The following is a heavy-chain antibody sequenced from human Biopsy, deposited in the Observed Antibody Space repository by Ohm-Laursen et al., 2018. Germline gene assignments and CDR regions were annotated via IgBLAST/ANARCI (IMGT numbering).Heavy chain of an antibody. V-gene: IGHV3-73*01. CDR1: GFTFSASA. J-gene: IGHJ4*02. CDR2: IRSKAKSYAT. CDR3: TLEGAGFDN. D-gene: IGHD3-10*01. Sequence: SLRLSCTASGFTFSASAVHWVRQASGKGLEWVGRIRSKAKSYATAYAASVTGRFTISRDDSKNTPYLQMKSLKTEDKAVYYCTLEGAGFDNWGQGTLVTVSS.